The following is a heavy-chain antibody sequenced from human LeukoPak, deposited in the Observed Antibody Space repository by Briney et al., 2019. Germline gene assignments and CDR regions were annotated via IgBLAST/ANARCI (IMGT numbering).Heavy chain of an antibody. Sequence: PGGSLRLSFTASGFSLSNSWMSWVRQAPGTGLEWVANINQDGSEKHYVDSVKGRFTISRDNAKNSVYLQMNSLRVEETAVYYCARPATLSRSYFEYWGQGTLVTVSS. CDR3: ARPATLSRSYFEY. V-gene: IGHV3-7*01. J-gene: IGHJ4*02. CDR1: GFSLSNSW. CDR2: INQDGSEK.